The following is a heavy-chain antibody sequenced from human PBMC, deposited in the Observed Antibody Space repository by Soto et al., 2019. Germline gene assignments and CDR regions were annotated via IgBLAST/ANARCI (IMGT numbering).Heavy chain of an antibody. V-gene: IGHV4-39*01. CDR1: GGSIGLNIDY. CDR3: AKRSHIVVAPA. Sequence: PSETLSLTCTVSGGSIGLNIDYWAWIRQPPGKGLEWIGSIYYGGDTYFNPSLKSRVTISADTFKNQFSLRLSSVTAADTAVYYCAKRSHIVVAPAWGQGILVTVSS. D-gene: IGHD2-21*01. J-gene: IGHJ4*02. CDR2: IYYGGDT.